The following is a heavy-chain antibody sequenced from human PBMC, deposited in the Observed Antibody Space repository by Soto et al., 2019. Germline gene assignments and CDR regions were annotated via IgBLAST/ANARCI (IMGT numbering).Heavy chain of an antibody. CDR2: IYYSGST. D-gene: IGHD6-6*01. CDR3: ARVIVPHPYSSSYYYYGTDV. CDR1: GGSISSYY. V-gene: IGHV4-59*01. J-gene: IGHJ6*02. Sequence: NLSLTCTVSGGSISSYYWSWIRQPPGKGLEWIGYIYYSGSTNYNPSLKSRVTISVDTSKNQFSLKLSSVTAADTAVYYCARVIVPHPYSSSYYYYGTDVWGQGTTVTVSS.